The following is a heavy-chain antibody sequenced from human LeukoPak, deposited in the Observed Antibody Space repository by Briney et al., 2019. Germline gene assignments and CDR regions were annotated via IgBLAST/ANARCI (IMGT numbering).Heavy chain of an antibody. D-gene: IGHD3-9*01. CDR2: INPNSGGT. J-gene: IGHJ3*02. Sequence: ASVKVSCKASGYTFTGYYMHWVRQAPGQGLEWMGWINPNSGGTNYAQKLQGRVTMTTDTSTSTAYMELRSLRSDDTAVYYCARNYDILTGYQENDAFDIWGQGTMVTVSS. CDR1: GYTFTGYY. V-gene: IGHV1-2*02. CDR3: ARNYDILTGYQENDAFDI.